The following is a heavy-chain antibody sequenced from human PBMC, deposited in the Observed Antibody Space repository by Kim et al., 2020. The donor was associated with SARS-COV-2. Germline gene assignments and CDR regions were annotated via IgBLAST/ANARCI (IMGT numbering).Heavy chain of an antibody. V-gene: IGHV3-53*01. CDR1: GFTVSSNY. Sequence: GGSLRLSCAASGFTVSSNYLSWVRQAQGTGLEWVSGIYSGGSTYYADSVKGRFTISRDNSKNTVYLQMNSLRAEDTAVYYCARSRGYCSGGSCSMDVWGQGTTVTVSS. CDR3: ARSRGYCSGGSCSMDV. J-gene: IGHJ6*02. D-gene: IGHD2-15*01. CDR2: IYSGGST.